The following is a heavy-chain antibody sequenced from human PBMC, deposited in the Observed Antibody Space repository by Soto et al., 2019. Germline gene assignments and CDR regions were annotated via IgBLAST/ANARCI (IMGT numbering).Heavy chain of an antibody. Sequence: QLQLQESGPGLLRPSETLSLTCTVSGGSISSSNYYWGWIRQPPGEGLEWIGSIYYTGSTYYNPSLKRRVTISLHSSKNHFSLRLRSVTAADTAVYYCATSIAATTFDYWGQGTLATVSS. J-gene: IGHJ4*02. D-gene: IGHD6-13*01. CDR2: IYYTGST. CDR3: ATSIAATTFDY. CDR1: GGSISSSNYY. V-gene: IGHV4-39*02.